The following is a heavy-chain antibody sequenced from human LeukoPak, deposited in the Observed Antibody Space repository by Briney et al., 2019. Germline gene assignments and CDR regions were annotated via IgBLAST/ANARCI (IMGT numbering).Heavy chain of an antibody. CDR2: ISGGGGST. V-gene: IGHV3-23*01. CDR3: AKQSAGSAAWYSLHYDF. J-gene: IGHJ4*02. D-gene: IGHD6-13*01. Sequence: GSLRLSCAASGFTFTRYSMNWVRQAPGKGLGWVSTISGGGGSTYYADSVKGRFTISRDNSKDTLYLQMNGLRAEDTAVYFCAKQSAGSAAWYSLHYDFWGQGTLVTVSS. CDR1: GFTFTRYS.